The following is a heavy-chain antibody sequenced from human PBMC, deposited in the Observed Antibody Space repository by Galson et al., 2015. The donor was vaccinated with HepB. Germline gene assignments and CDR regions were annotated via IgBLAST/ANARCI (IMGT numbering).Heavy chain of an antibody. J-gene: IGHJ4*02. CDR2: FYYTGNT. Sequence: ETLSLTCTVSGGSISSSSYYWGWLRQPPGKGLEWIGSFYYTGNTHYNPSLKSRVTISGDTSKNQFSLKLNSVTAADTAIYYCARHESESKTYAADNWGQGTLVTVSS. CDR3: ARHESESKTYAADN. D-gene: IGHD2-2*01. CDR1: GGSISSSSYY. V-gene: IGHV4-39*01.